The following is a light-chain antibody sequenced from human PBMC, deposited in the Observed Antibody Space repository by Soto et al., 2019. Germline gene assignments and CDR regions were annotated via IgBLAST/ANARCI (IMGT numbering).Light chain of an antibody. CDR1: QSVSSY. J-gene: IGKJ1*01. CDR3: QQYNSYSRT. V-gene: IGKV3D-15*01. CDR2: DAS. Sequence: EIVLTQSPATLSFSPGERATLSCRASQSVSSYLAWYQQKPGQAPRLLISDASNRATGIPARFSGSGSGTEFTLTISSLQSEDCATYYCQQYNSYSRTFGQGTKVDIK.